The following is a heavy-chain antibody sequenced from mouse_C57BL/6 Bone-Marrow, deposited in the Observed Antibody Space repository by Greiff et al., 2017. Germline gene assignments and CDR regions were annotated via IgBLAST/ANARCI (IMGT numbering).Heavy chain of an antibody. Sequence: QVQLQQSGAELVKPGASVKMSCKASGYTFTSYWITWVKQRPGQGLEWIGDIYPGSGSTNYNEKFKSKATLTVDKSSSKAYMQLSSLTSEDAAVYYCARSYYGSYVCDYWGQGNTLTVSS. J-gene: IGHJ2*01. CDR2: IYPGSGST. CDR3: ARSYYGSYVCDY. V-gene: IGHV1-55*01. D-gene: IGHD2-1*01. CDR1: GYTFTSYW.